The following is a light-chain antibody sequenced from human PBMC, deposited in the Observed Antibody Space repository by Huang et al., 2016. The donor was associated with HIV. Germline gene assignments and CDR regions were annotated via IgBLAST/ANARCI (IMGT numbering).Light chain of an antibody. V-gene: IGKV3-11*01. J-gene: IGKJ4*01. CDR1: QSVTNY. CDR3: QQRGNWPPVT. Sequence: EVVLTQSPATLSLSPGEIATLSCRASQSVTNYLAWYQQKPGQPPRLLIYDASNRATGGPARFSGSGSGTDFTLTISSLEPEDFAVYYCQQRGNWPPVTFGGGTKVEIK. CDR2: DAS.